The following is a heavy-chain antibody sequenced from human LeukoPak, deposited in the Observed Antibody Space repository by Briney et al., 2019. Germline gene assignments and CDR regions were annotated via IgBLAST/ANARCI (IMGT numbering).Heavy chain of an antibody. J-gene: IGHJ6*03. CDR2: INHSGST. Sequence: PSETLSLTCAVYGGSFSGYYWSWIRQPPGKGLEWIGEINHSGSTNYNPSLKRRVTISVDTSKNQFSLKLSSVTAADTAVYYCARGVEAAAVDYYYYMDVWGKGTTVTVSS. CDR1: GGSFSGYY. V-gene: IGHV4-34*01. CDR3: ARGVEAAAVDYYYYMDV. D-gene: IGHD6-13*01.